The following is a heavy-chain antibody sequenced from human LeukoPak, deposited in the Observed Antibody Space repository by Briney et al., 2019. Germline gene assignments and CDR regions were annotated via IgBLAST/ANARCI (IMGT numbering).Heavy chain of an antibody. Sequence: NYNPSLKSRVTISVDTSKNQFSLKLSSVTAADTAVYYCATYSLYCSGGSCRHYFDYWGQGTLVTVSS. D-gene: IGHD2-15*01. J-gene: IGHJ4*02. CDR3: ATYSLYCSGGSCRHYFDY. V-gene: IGHV4-34*01.